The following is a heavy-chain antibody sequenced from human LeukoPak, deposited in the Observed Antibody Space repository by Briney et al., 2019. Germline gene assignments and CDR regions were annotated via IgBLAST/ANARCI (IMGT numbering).Heavy chain of an antibody. CDR2: ISVHNGNT. CDR1: GYTFTSYT. J-gene: IGHJ4*02. Sequence: ASVKVSCKASGYTFTSYTINWVRQAPGQGLEWMGWISVHNGNTKYAQKLQGRVTLTTDTSTSTAHMELRSLRSDDTAVYYCARDRMILGVPFDYWGQGTLVTVSS. D-gene: IGHD3-10*01. CDR3: ARDRMILGVPFDY. V-gene: IGHV1-18*01.